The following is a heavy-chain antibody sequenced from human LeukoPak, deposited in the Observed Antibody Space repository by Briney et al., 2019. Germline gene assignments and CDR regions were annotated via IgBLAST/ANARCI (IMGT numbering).Heavy chain of an antibody. CDR3: ARAIEVGAMTPFDY. CDR1: GGSISYYY. Sequence: PSETLSLTCTVSGGSISYYYWSWIRQPPGKGLEWIGYIYYSGSTNYNPSLKSRVTISVATSKNQFSLKLSSVTAADTAMYYCARAIEVGAMTPFDYWGQGTLVTVSS. J-gene: IGHJ4*02. V-gene: IGHV4-59*08. CDR2: IYYSGST. D-gene: IGHD1-26*01.